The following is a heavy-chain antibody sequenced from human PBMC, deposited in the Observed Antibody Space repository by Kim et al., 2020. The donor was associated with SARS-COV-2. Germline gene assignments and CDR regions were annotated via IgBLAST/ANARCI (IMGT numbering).Heavy chain of an antibody. CDR2: ICSKGGCT. V-gene: IGHV3-64*02. Sequence: GGSLRLSCAASGFTFSSYAMHWVRQAPGKGLEYVSTICSKGGCTYYADSVKGRFTISRDNSKNTLYLQMGSLRTEDMAVYYCARDWWQRDESSGPFGYWGQGTLVTVSS. D-gene: IGHD3-22*01. J-gene: IGHJ4*02. CDR1: GFTFSSYA. CDR3: ARDWWQRDESSGPFGY.